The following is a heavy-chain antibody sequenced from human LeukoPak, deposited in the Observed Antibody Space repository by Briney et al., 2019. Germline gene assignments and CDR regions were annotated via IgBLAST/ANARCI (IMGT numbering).Heavy chain of an antibody. CDR2: TYYRSRWYN. V-gene: IGHV6-1*01. D-gene: IGHD6-13*01. CDR1: GDSVSSNSAA. J-gene: IGHJ6*02. Sequence: SQTLSLTCAISGDSVSSNSAAWNRIRQSPSRGLEWLGRTYYRSRWYNDYAVSVKSRITINPDTSKNQFSLQLNSVTPEDTAVYYCARDRLSSSWYRGVYYYYGMDVWGQGTTVTVSS. CDR3: ARDRLSSSWYRGVYYYYGMDV.